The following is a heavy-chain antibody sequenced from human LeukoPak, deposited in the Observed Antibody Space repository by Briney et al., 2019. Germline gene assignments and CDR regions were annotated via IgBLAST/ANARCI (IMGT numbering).Heavy chain of an antibody. CDR2: INPNSGST. CDR3: ARGAPYYYDSSGYYWV. V-gene: IGHV1-2*02. D-gene: IGHD3-22*01. Sequence: ASVKVSCKASGYTFTGYYMHWVRQAPGQGLEWMGWINPNSGSTNYAQKFQGRVTMTRDTSISTAYMELSRLRSDDTAVYYCARGAPYYYDSSGYYWVWGQGTLVTVSS. CDR1: GYTFTGYY. J-gene: IGHJ4*02.